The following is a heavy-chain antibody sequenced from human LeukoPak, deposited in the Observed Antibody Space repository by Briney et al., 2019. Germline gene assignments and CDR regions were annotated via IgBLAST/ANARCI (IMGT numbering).Heavy chain of an antibody. V-gene: IGHV3-21*01. CDR1: GFTFSSYS. CDR3: ARGQWWTVTRGSFDY. D-gene: IGHD4-11*01. J-gene: IGHJ4*02. Sequence: PGGSLRLSCAVSGFTFSSYSMNWVRQAPGKGLEWVSSISSSSSYIYYADSVKGRFTISRDNAKNSLYLQMNSLRAEDTAVYYCARGQWWTVTRGSFDYWGQGTLVTVSS. CDR2: ISSSSSYI.